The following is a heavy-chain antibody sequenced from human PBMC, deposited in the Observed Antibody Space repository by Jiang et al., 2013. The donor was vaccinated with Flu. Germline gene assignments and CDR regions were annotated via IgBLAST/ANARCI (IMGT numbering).Heavy chain of an antibody. D-gene: IGHD2-15*01. CDR3: ARRTPLAYCSGGSCYTFDY. Sequence: GPGLVKPSETLSLTCTVSGGSISSSSYYWGWIRQPPGKGLEWIGSIYYSGSTYYNPSLKSRVTISVDTSKNQFSLNLTSVTAADTAVYYCARRTPLAYCSGGSCYTFDYWGQGTLVTVSS. J-gene: IGHJ4*02. CDR2: IYYSGST. V-gene: IGHV4-39*07. CDR1: GGSISSSSYY.